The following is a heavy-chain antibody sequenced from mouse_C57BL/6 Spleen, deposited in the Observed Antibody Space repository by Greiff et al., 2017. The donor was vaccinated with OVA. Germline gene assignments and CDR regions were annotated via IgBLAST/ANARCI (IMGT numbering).Heavy chain of an antibody. CDR3: AREYYGSSPWFAY. J-gene: IGHJ3*01. CDR1: GYAFTNYL. D-gene: IGHD1-1*01. V-gene: IGHV1-54*01. Sequence: VKLQESGAELVRPGTSVKVSCKASGYAFTNYLIEWVKQRPGQGLEWIGVINPGSGGTNYNEKFKGKATLTADKSSSTAYMQLSSLTSEDSAVYFCAREYYGSSPWFAYWGQGTLVTVSA. CDR2: INPGSGGT.